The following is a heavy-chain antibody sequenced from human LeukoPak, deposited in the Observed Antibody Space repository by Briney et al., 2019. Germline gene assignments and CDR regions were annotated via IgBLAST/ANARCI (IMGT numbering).Heavy chain of an antibody. CDR1: GYTFTNYY. Sequence: ASVKVSCKASGYTFTNYYIHWVRQAPGQGLEWMGLINPGGANTNYAQNSQGRVTMTRDTSTSTVYMELSSLRSEDTAIYYCARIRDAYNDAYDIWGQGTVVTVPS. V-gene: IGHV1-46*01. J-gene: IGHJ3*02. D-gene: IGHD5-24*01. CDR2: INPGGANT. CDR3: ARIRDAYNDAYDI.